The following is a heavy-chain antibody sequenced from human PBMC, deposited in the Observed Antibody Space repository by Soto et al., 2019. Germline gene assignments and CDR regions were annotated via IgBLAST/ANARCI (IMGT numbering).Heavy chain of an antibody. J-gene: IGHJ4*02. CDR1: GYTCTSYG. Sequence: QVQLVQSGAEVKKPGASVKVSCKASGYTCTSYGIRWVRQAPGPWLEWMGWVNTYNGNPNYAQKDRGRVTMTTGTSASTAYMVLRSLRSDDSAVYYCARSYRRDDFGDGYWGQGTLVTLSS. D-gene: IGHD4-17*01. CDR2: VNTYNGNP. V-gene: IGHV1-18*01. CDR3: ARSYRRDDFGDGY.